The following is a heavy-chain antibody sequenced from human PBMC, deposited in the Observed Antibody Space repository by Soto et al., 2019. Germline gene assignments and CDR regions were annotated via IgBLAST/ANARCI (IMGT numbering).Heavy chain of an antibody. Sequence: QVQLQQWGAGLLKPSETLSLTCAVYGGSFSGYYWSWIRQPPGKGLEWIGEINHSGSTNYNPSLKSRLTISVDTSKNQFSLKPSSVTAADTAVYYCARGAPGYWGQGTLVTVSS. CDR3: ARGAPGY. CDR1: GGSFSGYY. CDR2: INHSGST. V-gene: IGHV4-34*01. J-gene: IGHJ4*02.